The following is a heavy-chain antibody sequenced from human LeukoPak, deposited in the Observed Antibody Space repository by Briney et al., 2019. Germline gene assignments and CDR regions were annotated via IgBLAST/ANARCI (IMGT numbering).Heavy chain of an antibody. D-gene: IGHD6-19*01. CDR3: ARVAVAGFDY. V-gene: IGHV3-21*01. Sequence: GGSLRLSCAASGFTFSTYSMNWVRQAPGKGLEWVSSISRTSDYIYYADSVKGRFTISRDNAKNSLYLQMSDLRADDTAMYYCARVAVAGFDYWGQGTLVTVSS. CDR2: ISRTSDYI. CDR1: GFTFSTYS. J-gene: IGHJ4*02.